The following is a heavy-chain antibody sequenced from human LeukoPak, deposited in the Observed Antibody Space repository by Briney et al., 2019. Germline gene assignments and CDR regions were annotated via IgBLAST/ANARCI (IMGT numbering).Heavy chain of an antibody. CDR3: ARGPDYGSGSIYPDY. D-gene: IGHD3-10*01. CDR2: INYSGST. Sequence: SETLSLTCTVSGGSISDYYWSWIRQPPGKGLEWIAYINYSGSTNYNPSLKSRVTISVDTSKNQFSLKLSSVTAADTAVYYCARGPDYGSGSIYPDYWGQGTLVTVSS. CDR1: GGSISDYY. V-gene: IGHV4-59*01. J-gene: IGHJ4*02.